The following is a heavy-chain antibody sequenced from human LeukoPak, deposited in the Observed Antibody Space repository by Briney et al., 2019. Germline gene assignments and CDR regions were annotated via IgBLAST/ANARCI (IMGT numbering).Heavy chain of an antibody. CDR3: ARDRRYGSGDYYYYMDV. CDR1: GGTFSSYA. D-gene: IGHD3-10*01. CDR2: IIPFFGTA. Sequence: AVKVSCKASGGTFSSYAISWVRQAPGQGLEWMGGIIPFFGTANYAQKFQGRVTITTDESTSTAYMELSSLRSEDTAVYYCARDRRYGSGDYYYYMDVWGKGTTVTVSS. V-gene: IGHV1-69*05. J-gene: IGHJ6*03.